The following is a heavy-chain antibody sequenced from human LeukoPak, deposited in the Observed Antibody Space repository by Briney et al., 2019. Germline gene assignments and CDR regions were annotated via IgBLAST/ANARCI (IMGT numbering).Heavy chain of an antibody. J-gene: IGHJ3*02. CDR2: EHYSGTT. CDR3: ARHENWGSSKGDSFHI. V-gene: IGHV4-59*08. Sequence: SETLTLMCSVSGGHLSRYHWLWMRQPPGKGLEWIGYEHYSGTTTYIPSLKSQVTISVDTPKNQFSLNLGSVTAADTAVYCCARHENWGSSKGDSFHIWGQGKMVTVSS. D-gene: IGHD7-27*01. CDR1: GGHLSRYH.